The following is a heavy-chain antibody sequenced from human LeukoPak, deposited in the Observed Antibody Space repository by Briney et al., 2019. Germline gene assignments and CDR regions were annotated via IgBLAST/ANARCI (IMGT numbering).Heavy chain of an antibody. D-gene: IGHD4-17*01. J-gene: IGHJ4*02. CDR2: INPSGGST. CDR1: GYTFGTYG. Sequence: GASVKVSCKASGYTFGTYGISWVRQAPGQGPEWMGMINPSGGSTNYAQKFQGRVTMTWDTSTSTLYMDLSSLSSDDTAVYYCAREPPRLRYFDYWGQGTLVTVSS. V-gene: IGHV1-46*01. CDR3: AREPPRLRYFDY.